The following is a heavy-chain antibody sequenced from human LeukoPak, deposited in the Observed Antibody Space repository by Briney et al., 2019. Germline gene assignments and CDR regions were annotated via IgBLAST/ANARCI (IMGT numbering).Heavy chain of an antibody. CDR2: INHSGST. Sequence: SETLSLTCAVYGGSFSGYYWSLIRQPPGKGLEWIGEINHSGSTNYNPSLKSRVTISVDTSKNQFSLKLSSVTAADTAVYYCARHSRYYDSEPYFDYWGQGTLVTVSS. CDR3: ARHSRYYDSEPYFDY. V-gene: IGHV4-34*01. D-gene: IGHD3-22*01. CDR1: GGSFSGYY. J-gene: IGHJ4*02.